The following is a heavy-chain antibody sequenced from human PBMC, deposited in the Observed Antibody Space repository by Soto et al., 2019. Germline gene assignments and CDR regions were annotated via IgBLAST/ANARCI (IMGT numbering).Heavy chain of an antibody. V-gene: IGHV3-48*03. J-gene: IGHJ6*02. Sequence: EVQLVESGGGLVQPGGSLRLSCAASGFTFSSYEMNWVRQAPGKGLEWVSYISSSGSTIYYADSVKGRFTISRDNAKNSLYLQMNSLRAEDTAVYYCASIFGGVIAGPWDGMDVWGQGTTVTVSS. CDR1: GFTFSSYE. CDR3: ASIFGGVIAGPWDGMDV. CDR2: ISSSGSTI. D-gene: IGHD3-16*02.